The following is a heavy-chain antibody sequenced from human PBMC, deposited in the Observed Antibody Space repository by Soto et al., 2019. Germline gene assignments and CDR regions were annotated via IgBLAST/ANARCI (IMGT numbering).Heavy chain of an antibody. Sequence: GGSLRLSCAASGFTSSDYAMSWVRQAPGKGLEWVSRITGSGVSTDYADLVKGRFTISRDISQNTIYLRMNSLRAEDTAVYYCARGRSSGWYRWLDPWGQGTLVTVSS. CDR1: GFTSSDYA. CDR2: ITGSGVST. D-gene: IGHD6-19*01. V-gene: IGHV3-23*01. CDR3: ARGRSSGWYRWLDP. J-gene: IGHJ5*02.